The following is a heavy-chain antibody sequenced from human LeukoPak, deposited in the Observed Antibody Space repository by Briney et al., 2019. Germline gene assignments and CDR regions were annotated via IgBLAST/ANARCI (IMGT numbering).Heavy chain of an antibody. J-gene: IGHJ6*04. CDR1: GGTFISYA. D-gene: IGHD1-20*01. CDR3: ARALDIRHNWNDPEDYYYYYGMDV. V-gene: IGHV1-69*06. Sequence: ASVKVSCKASGGTFISYAISWVRQAPGQGLEGMGGIIPIFGTANYAQKFQGRVTITADKYTRTAYMELSSLRSEDTAVYYCARALDIRHNWNDPEDYYYYYGMDVWGKGTTVTVSS. CDR2: IIPIFGTA.